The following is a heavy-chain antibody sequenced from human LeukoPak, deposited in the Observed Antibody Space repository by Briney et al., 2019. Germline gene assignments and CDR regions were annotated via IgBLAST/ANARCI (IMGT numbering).Heavy chain of an antibody. D-gene: IGHD2-2*01. CDR1: GGSISSSSYY. Sequence: SETLSLTCTVSGGSISSSSYYWGWIRQPPGKGLEWIGSIYYSGSTYYNPSLKSRVTISVDMSKNQFSLKLSSVTAADTAVYYCARQDIVVVFYGMDVWGQGATVTVSS. CDR3: ARQDIVVVFYGMDV. V-gene: IGHV4-39*01. CDR2: IYYSGST. J-gene: IGHJ6*02.